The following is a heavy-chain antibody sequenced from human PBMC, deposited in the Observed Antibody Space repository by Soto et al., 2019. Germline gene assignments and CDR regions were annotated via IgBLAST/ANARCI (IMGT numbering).Heavy chain of an antibody. D-gene: IGHD3-10*01. V-gene: IGHV1-69*13. CDR1: GGTFSSYA. CDR3: ASRPQYYYGSGKWFDP. J-gene: IGHJ5*02. Sequence: SVKVSCKASGGTFSSYAISWVRQAPGQGLEWMGGIIPIFGTANYAQKFQGRVTITADESTSTAYMELSSLRSEDTAVYYCASRPQYYYGSGKWFDPWGQGTLVTVSS. CDR2: IIPIFGTA.